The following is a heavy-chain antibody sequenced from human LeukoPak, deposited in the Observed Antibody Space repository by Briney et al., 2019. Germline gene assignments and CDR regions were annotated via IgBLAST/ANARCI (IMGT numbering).Heavy chain of an antibody. CDR1: GGSFSGYY. CDR2: INHRGST. Sequence: SETLSLTCAVYGGSFSGYYWSWIRQPPGKGLEWIGEINHRGSTNYNPSLKSRVTISVDTSKTQFSLKLSSVSAADTAAYYRASRGSATVTNGLQHVSPPAFDYWGPGTPVTVSS. CDR3: ASRGSATVTNGLQHVSPPAFDY. D-gene: IGHD4-17*01. V-gene: IGHV4-34*01. J-gene: IGHJ4*02.